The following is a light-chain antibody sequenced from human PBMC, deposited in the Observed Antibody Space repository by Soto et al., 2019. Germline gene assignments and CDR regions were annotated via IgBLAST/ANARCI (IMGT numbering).Light chain of an antibody. CDR2: AAS. CDR1: QSISSY. CDR3: QQSYSTPPEIT. Sequence: IQMTQSPSSLSASVGDRVTITCRASQSISSYLNWYQQKPGKAPKVLIYAASSLQSGVPSRFSGIGSGTDFTLSISSLQPEDFATYYCQQSYSTPPEITFGQGTRLEIK. J-gene: IGKJ5*01. V-gene: IGKV1-39*01.